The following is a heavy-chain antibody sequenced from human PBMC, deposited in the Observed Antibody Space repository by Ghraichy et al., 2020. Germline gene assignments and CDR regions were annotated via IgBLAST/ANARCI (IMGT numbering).Heavy chain of an antibody. CDR1: GFTFSSYW. Sequence: GGSLRLSCAASGFTFSSYWMSWVRQAPGKGLEWVANIKQDGSDKYYVDSVKGRFTISRDNAKNSLYLQMNSLRAEDTAVYYCAGVRSFNWFDPWGQGTLVTVSS. D-gene: IGHD3-16*01. J-gene: IGHJ5*02. V-gene: IGHV3-7*03. CDR2: IKQDGSDK. CDR3: AGVRSFNWFDP.